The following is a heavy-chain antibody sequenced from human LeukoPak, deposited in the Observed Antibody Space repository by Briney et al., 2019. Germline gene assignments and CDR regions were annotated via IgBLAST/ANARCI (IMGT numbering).Heavy chain of an antibody. J-gene: IGHJ4*02. CDR1: GYTFTSYD. CDR3: AREGGGVLWFGEGEFDY. D-gene: IGHD3-10*01. CDR2: MNPNSGNT. Sequence: GASVTVSCKASGYTFTSYDINWVRQATGQGLEWMGWMNPNSGNTGYAQKFQGRVTMTRNTSISTAYMELSSLRSEDTAVYYCAREGGGVLWFGEGEFDYWGQGTLVTVSS. V-gene: IGHV1-8*01.